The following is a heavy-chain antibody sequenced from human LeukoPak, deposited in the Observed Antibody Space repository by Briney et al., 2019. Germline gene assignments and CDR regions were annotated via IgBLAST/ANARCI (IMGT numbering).Heavy chain of an antibody. CDR2: ISASGGLT. J-gene: IGHJ4*02. Sequence: GGSLRLSCAASGFTFSSHAMNWVRQAPGKGLERVSAISASGGLTFFADSVKGRFTISRDNSKNTLYLQMNSLRAEDTAVYYCANHKLGADYWGQGTLVTVSS. D-gene: IGHD3-16*01. CDR1: GFTFSSHA. V-gene: IGHV3-23*01. CDR3: ANHKLGADY.